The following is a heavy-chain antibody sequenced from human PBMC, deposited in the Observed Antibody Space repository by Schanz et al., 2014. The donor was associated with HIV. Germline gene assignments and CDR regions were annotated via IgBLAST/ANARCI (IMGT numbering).Heavy chain of an antibody. J-gene: IGHJ6*02. CDR1: GFTFSRYW. D-gene: IGHD3-9*01. CDR2: IKQDGSEK. Sequence: EVQLVESGGGLVQPGGSLRLSCAASGFTFSRYWMSWVRQAPGKGLEWVANIKQDGSEKYYVDSVMGRFTISRDNAKNSMYLVMNSLRDEDTAVYYCARDNEERDIWTGNYYYYGMDVWGQGTTVTVAS. CDR3: ARDNEERDIWTGNYYYYGMDV. V-gene: IGHV3-7*01.